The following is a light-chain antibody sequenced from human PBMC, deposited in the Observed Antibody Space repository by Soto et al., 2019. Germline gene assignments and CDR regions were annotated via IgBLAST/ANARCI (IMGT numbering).Light chain of an antibody. V-gene: IGKV1-5*03. J-gene: IGKJ4*01. CDR2: KAS. CDR3: QQYDTYLT. CDR1: HSISTW. Sequence: DIQMTQSPSTLSASVGDRVTITCRASHSISTWLAWYQQQPGKAPKLLIYKASSLQSGVPSRFSGSGSGTEFTLTISSLQPDDFATYYCQQYDTYLTFGGGTKVEIK.